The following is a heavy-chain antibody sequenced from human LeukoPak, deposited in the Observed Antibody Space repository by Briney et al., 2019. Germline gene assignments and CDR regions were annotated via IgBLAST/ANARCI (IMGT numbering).Heavy chain of an antibody. J-gene: IGHJ3*02. V-gene: IGHV3-30*03. Sequence: GGSLRLSCAASGFTFSSYGMHWARQAPGKGLEWVAVISYDGSKIYYADSVKGRFTISRDNSKNTLYLQMSSLRAEDTAVYYCARDSGIPLKDAFDIWGQGTMVTVSS. CDR3: ARDSGIPLKDAFDI. CDR2: ISYDGSKI. CDR1: GFTFSSYG. D-gene: IGHD1-26*01.